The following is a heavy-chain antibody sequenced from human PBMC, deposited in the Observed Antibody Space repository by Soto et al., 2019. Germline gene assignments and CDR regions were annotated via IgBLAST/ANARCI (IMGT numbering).Heavy chain of an antibody. V-gene: IGHV4-4*07. J-gene: IGHJ5*02. D-gene: IGHD6-13*01. CDR3: ARDKGTEQQLYGGGWFDP. Sequence: SETLSLTCTVSGGSISSYYWSWIRQPAGKGLEWIGRIYTSGGTNYNPSLKSRVTMSVDTSKNQFSLKLSSVTAADTAVYYCARDKGTEQQLYGGGWFDPWGQGTLVTVSS. CDR1: GGSISSYY. CDR2: IYTSGGT.